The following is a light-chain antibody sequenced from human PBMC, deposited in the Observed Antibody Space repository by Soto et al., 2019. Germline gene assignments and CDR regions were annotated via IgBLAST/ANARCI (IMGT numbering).Light chain of an antibody. J-gene: IGKJ4*01. CDR2: DAS. CDR1: QSVSIY. CDR3: QQRSSWPGAT. Sequence: EIVMTQSPATLSLSPGQRATLSCRASQSVSIYLAWYQQKPGQAPRLLIYDASNRATGIPARFSGSGSGTDFTLTISSLEPEDFAVYYCQQRSSWPGATFGGGTKVEIK. V-gene: IGKV3-11*01.